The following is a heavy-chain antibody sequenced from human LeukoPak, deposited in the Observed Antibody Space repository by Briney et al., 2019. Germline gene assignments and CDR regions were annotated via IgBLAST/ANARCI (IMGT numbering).Heavy chain of an antibody. D-gene: IGHD6-19*01. V-gene: IGHV1-2*02. Sequence: ASVTVSCQACGYTFTRYYMHWVGQAPGQGLEWMGWINPNSGGTNYPKKFQGRVTMTRDTSISTACMDLSRLRSDDTAVYYCARGPSSGWYLSQFDYWGQGTLVTVSS. CDR3: ARGPSSGWYLSQFDY. CDR2: INPNSGGT. J-gene: IGHJ4*02. CDR1: GYTFTRYY.